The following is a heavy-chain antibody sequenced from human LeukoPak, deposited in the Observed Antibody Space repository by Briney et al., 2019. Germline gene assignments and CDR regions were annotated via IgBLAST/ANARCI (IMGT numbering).Heavy chain of an antibody. CDR2: IIPIFGTA. Sequence: SVKVSCKASGGTFSSYAIRWVRQAPGQGLEWMGGIIPIFGTANYAQKFQGRVTITADESTSTAYMELSSLRSEDTAVYYCARVSMGLSYNYYHGMDVWGQGTTVTVSS. CDR3: ARVSMGLSYNYYHGMDV. D-gene: IGHD3-10*01. J-gene: IGHJ6*02. CDR1: GGTFSSYA. V-gene: IGHV1-69*01.